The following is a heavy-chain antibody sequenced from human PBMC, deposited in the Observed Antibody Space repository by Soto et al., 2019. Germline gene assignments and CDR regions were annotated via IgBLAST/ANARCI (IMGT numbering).Heavy chain of an antibody. CDR3: TNLVRGFSYSPY. D-gene: IGHD5-18*01. J-gene: IGHJ4*02. V-gene: IGHV3-30*18. CDR2: ISHDGSNT. Sequence: PGGSLRLSCAASGFTFSAYGIHWVRQAPGKGLEWVAVISHDGSNTNYADSVKGRFTFSRDNSKDTVYLQMNSLRAEDTAVYYCTNLVRGFSYSPYWGQGTLVTVSS. CDR1: GFTFSAYG.